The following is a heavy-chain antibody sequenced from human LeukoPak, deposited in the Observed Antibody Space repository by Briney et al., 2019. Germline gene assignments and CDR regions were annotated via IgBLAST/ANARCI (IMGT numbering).Heavy chain of an antibody. V-gene: IGHV3-23*01. CDR3: AKDSAKKYDDY. D-gene: IGHD2/OR15-2a*01. J-gene: IGHJ4*02. CDR2: INGSGGST. CDR1: GFTFSSYS. Sequence: GGSLRLSCAASGFTFSSYSMNWVRQAPGKGLEWVSGINGSGGSTNYADSVKGRFTISRDNSRNTLYLQMNSLRAEDTAVYYCAKDSAKKYDDYWGQGTLVTVSS.